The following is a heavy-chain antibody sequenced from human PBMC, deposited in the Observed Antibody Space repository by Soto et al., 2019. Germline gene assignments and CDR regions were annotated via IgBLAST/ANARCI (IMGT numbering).Heavy chain of an antibody. Sequence: SVKVSSKASGYTFTSCAMDWPRQATGQGREWLGWMNPNSGNRGYAQKFQGRVTMTRNTSISTAYMELNSLRAEDTAVYYCARDNRALLRYVDWLFAAFDIWGQGTMVTVSS. V-gene: IGHV1-8*02. D-gene: IGHD3-9*01. CDR3: ARDNRALLRYVDWLFAAFDI. J-gene: IGHJ3*02. CDR1: GYTFTSCA. CDR2: MNPNSGNR.